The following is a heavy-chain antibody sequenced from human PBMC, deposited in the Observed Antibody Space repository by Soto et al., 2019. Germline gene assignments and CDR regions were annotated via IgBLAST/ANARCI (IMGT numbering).Heavy chain of an antibody. D-gene: IGHD6-19*01. V-gene: IGHV4-4*07. Sequence: SGTLSLTCTVSGGSISSYYWSWIRQPAGQGLGWIGRIYSNGNSNYNPSLKSRVTMSVERSRRQLSLNLSSVTGADKAVYHCAREVEVAGLSWGLDPWGQGKPVTVSS. J-gene: IGHJ5*02. CDR3: AREVEVAGLSWGLDP. CDR2: IYSNGNS. CDR1: GGSISSYY.